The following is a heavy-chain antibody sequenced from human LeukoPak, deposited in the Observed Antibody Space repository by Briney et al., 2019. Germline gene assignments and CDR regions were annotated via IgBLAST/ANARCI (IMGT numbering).Heavy chain of an antibody. Sequence: GGSLRLSCAASGFTFSSYAMSWVRQAPGKGLEWVSAISGSGGSTYYADSVKGRFTISRDNAKNTLYLQMNSLRAEDTAVYYCAREGQQPSKRHSDLDYWGQGTLVTVSS. D-gene: IGHD6-13*01. J-gene: IGHJ4*02. CDR3: AREGQQPSKRHSDLDY. V-gene: IGHV3-23*01. CDR1: GFTFSSYA. CDR2: ISGSGGST.